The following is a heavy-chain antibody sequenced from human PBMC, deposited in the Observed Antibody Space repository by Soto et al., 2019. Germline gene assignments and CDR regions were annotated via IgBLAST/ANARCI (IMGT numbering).Heavy chain of an antibody. V-gene: IGHV3-23*01. Sequence: EVQLLESGGGLVQPGGSLRLSCGASGFTFSDNAMTWVRQAPGKGLEWVSSISDDGDSTYYADSVKGRFTISRDNSKNTVFLQMSSLGAEDTAVYYCAKSLSTAVNYGLDVWGQGTSVTVSS. CDR1: GFTFSDNA. CDR3: AKSLSTAVNYGLDV. D-gene: IGHD2-2*01. J-gene: IGHJ6*02. CDR2: ISDDGDST.